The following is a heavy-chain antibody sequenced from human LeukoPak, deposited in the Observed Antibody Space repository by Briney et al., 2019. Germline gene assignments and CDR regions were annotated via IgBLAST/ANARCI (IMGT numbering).Heavy chain of an antibody. CDR3: ARADVRVTCLDY. Sequence: GGSLRLSCAASGFTFSSYAMHWVRQAPGKGLEWVAVISYDGSNKYYADSVKGRFTISRDNSKNTLYLQMNSLRAEDTAVYYCARADVRVTCLDYWGQGTLVTVSS. CDR2: ISYDGSNK. D-gene: IGHD2-21*02. CDR1: GFTFSSYA. V-gene: IGHV3-30*04. J-gene: IGHJ4*02.